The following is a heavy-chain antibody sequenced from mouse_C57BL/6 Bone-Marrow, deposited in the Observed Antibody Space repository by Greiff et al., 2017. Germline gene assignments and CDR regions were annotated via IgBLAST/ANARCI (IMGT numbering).Heavy chain of an antibody. D-gene: IGHD2-3*01. Sequence: VQLQQPGAELVKPGASVKLSCKASGYTFTSYWMHWVKQRPGRGLGWIGRIDPNSGGTKYNEKFKSKATLTVDKPSSTAYMQLSSLTSEDSAVYYCASDGFYYFDYWGQGTTLTVSA. CDR1: GYTFTSYW. V-gene: IGHV1-72*01. CDR2: IDPNSGGT. J-gene: IGHJ2*01. CDR3: ASDGFYYFDY.